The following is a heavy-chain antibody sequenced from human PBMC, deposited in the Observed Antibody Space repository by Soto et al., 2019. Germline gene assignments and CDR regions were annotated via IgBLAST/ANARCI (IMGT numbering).Heavy chain of an antibody. CDR1: GASVSNGY. CDR2: MYFGGSF. V-gene: IGHV4-59*02. J-gene: IGHJ5*02. D-gene: IGHD3-22*01. CDR3: GRSYYDSTGFAVGP. Sequence: SETLSLTCTVSGASVSNGYWSWIRQPPGKGLEWIGFMYFGGSFNYNPSLTSRVTISVETSKNQFSMKLTSVTAADTAVYYCGRSYYDSTGFAVGPWGQGTLVTGSS.